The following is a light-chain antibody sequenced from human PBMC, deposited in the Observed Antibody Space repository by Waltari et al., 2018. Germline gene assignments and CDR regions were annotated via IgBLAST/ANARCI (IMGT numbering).Light chain of an antibody. J-gene: IGLJ2*01. CDR3: CSYAGTYTPL. Sequence: QSALTQPRSVSGSPGQSVAISCTGTSSDVGGYNYVSWYQQYPGTAPKLIIYDVTKRPSGVPDRFSDSKSGNTASLTISGLQAEDEADYSCCSYAGTYTPLFGGGTKLTVL. V-gene: IGLV2-11*01. CDR2: DVT. CDR1: SSDVGGYNY.